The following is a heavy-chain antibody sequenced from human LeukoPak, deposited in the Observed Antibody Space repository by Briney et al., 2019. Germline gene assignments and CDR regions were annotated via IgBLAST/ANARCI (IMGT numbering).Heavy chain of an antibody. CDR2: IYYSGST. Sequence: SETLSLTCAVYGGSFSGYYWGWIRQPPGKGLEWIGSIYYSGSTYYNPSLKSRVTISVDTSKNQFSLKLSSVTAADTAVYYCASESSGWTFYYYYGMDVWGQGTTVTVSS. V-gene: IGHV4-39*01. CDR1: GGSFSGYY. J-gene: IGHJ6*02. D-gene: IGHD6-19*01. CDR3: ASESSGWTFYYYYGMDV.